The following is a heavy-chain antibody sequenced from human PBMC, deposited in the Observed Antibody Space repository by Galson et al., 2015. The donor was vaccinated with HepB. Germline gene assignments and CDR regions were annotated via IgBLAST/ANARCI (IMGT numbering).Heavy chain of an antibody. D-gene: IGHD4-17*01. J-gene: IGHJ6*02. CDR1: GYTFTSYG. Sequence: SVKVSCKASGYTFTSYGISWVRQAPGQGLEWMGWISAYNGNTNYAQKLQGRVTITTDTSTSTAYMELRSLRSDDTAVYYCARGSTVTGYYYYYGMDVWGQGTTVTVSS. CDR2: ISAYNGNT. CDR3: ARGSTVTGYYYYYGMDV. V-gene: IGHV1-18*04.